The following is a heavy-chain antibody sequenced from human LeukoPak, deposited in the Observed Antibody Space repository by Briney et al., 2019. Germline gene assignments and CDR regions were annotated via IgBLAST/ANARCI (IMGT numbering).Heavy chain of an antibody. CDR1: GFTFEDYA. CDR2: ISGSGGST. CDR3: AKDDAWLRFGE. V-gene: IGHV3-23*01. D-gene: IGHD3-16*01. J-gene: IGHJ4*02. Sequence: GGSLRLSCAASGFTFEDYAMHWVRHAPGKGLEWVSAISGSGGSTYYADSVKGRFTISRDNSKNTVYLEVSSLTAEDTAVYYCAKDDAWLRFGEWSQGTLVTVSS.